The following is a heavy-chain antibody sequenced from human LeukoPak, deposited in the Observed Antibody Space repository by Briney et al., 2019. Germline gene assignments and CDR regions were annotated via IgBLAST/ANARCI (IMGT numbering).Heavy chain of an antibody. Sequence: SETLSLTCTVSGGSISSYYWSWIRQPPGKGLEWIGEINHSGSTNYNPSLKSRVTISVDTSKNQFSLKLSSVTAADTAVYYCARGLRVELWGQGTLVTVSS. V-gene: IGHV4-34*01. D-gene: IGHD3-16*01. CDR1: GGSISSYY. J-gene: IGHJ5*02. CDR2: INHSGST. CDR3: ARGLRVEL.